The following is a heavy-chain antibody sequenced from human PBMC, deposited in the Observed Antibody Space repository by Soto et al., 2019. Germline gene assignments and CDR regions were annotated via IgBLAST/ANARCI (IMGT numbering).Heavy chain of an antibody. J-gene: IGHJ4*02. CDR1: GGSFIGYH. V-gene: IGHV4-34*01. D-gene: IGHD4-17*01. Sequence: QVQLQQWGARLLKPSETLSLTCAVYGGSFIGYHWTWIRQPPGRGLEWIGEITHRGRPTYKSSLKSRVTISVDTSKNQFSLNMRSVTAADTAVYYCARIPWSDYSDPLYFWGPGTLVTVSS. CDR2: ITHRGRP. CDR3: ARIPWSDYSDPLYF.